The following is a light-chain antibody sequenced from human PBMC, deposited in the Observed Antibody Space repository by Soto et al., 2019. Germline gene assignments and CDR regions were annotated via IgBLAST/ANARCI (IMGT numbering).Light chain of an antibody. CDR1: QSVSSSY. V-gene: IGKV3-20*01. CDR3: QQYGSSPRFT. J-gene: IGKJ3*01. Sequence: EIVLTQSPGTLSLSPGERATLSCRASQSVSSSYLAWYQQKPGQAPRLLIYGASSRATGIPDRFSVSGSGTDFTLTISRLEPEDFAVYYCQQYGSSPRFTFGPGTKVDIK. CDR2: GAS.